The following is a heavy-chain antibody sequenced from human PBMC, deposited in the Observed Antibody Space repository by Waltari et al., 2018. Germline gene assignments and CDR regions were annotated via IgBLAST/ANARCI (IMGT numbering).Heavy chain of an antibody. CDR3: ARGGYFGSGSYLYFDS. V-gene: IGHV1-2*02. CDR2: FNQDRGAT. Sequence: QAQLVQSGAAVAKPGASVKVSCRASGYRFTGYYMHWVGQAPGQGLQWIGWFNQDRGATREGQKLGGRMTMTRNTATSTAYMELNNVRSDDTAVYYCARGGYFGSGSYLYFDSWGQGTLVTVSS. J-gene: IGHJ4*02. D-gene: IGHD3-10*01. CDR1: GYRFTGYY.